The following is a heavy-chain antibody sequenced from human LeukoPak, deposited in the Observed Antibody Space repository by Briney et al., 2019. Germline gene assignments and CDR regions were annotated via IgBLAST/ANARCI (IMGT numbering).Heavy chain of an antibody. CDR3: AREGYCSGGSCLGYFQH. V-gene: IGHV3-43*01. CDR2: ITWNGGST. J-gene: IGHJ1*01. Sequence: GSLRLSCAASGFTFDHYAMHWVRQASGKGLEWVSLITWNGGSTYYADSVKGRFTISRDSSKNSLYLQMNSLRTEDTAFYYCAREGYCSGGSCLGYFQHWGQGTLVTVSS. CDR1: GFTFDHYA. D-gene: IGHD2-15*01.